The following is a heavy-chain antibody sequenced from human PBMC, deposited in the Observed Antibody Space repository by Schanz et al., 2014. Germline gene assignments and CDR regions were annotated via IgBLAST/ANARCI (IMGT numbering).Heavy chain of an antibody. V-gene: IGHV1-8*01. Sequence: QVHLVQSGAEVKKPGASVKVSCKASGYNITSNDVTWVRQATGQGLEWMGWMNPNSGNTGYAQKFQGRVTMTRNTSMSTAYIELHILTSEDTAVYYCARGGYSSGWYDRDIAHFDYWGQGTLVTVSS. D-gene: IGHD6-19*01. CDR1: GYNITSND. CDR3: ARGGYSSGWYDRDIAHFDY. CDR2: MNPNSGNT. J-gene: IGHJ4*02.